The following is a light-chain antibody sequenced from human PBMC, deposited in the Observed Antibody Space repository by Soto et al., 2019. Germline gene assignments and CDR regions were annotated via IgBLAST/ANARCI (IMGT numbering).Light chain of an antibody. CDR2: GAS. V-gene: IGKV3-20*01. CDR1: QSVSSSY. Sequence: EIVLTQSPGTLSLSPGERATLSCRASQSVSSSYLAWYQQKPGQAPRLLIYGASSRATGIPDRFSGSGSGTDFTLTISRLEPEDFAVYYCQQYNNWPRTWTFGQGTKVEIK. CDR3: QQYNNWPRTWT. J-gene: IGKJ1*01.